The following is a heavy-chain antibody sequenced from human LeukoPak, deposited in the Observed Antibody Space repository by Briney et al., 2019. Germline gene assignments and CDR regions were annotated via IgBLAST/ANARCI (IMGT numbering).Heavy chain of an antibody. CDR3: ARLFNAGLGAPLDY. CDR2: ITGGADST. CDR1: GFTFNNYP. J-gene: IGHJ4*02. D-gene: IGHD1-26*01. V-gene: IGHV3-23*01. Sequence: GGSLRLSCAGSGFTFNNYPISWVRQTPGKGLEWVSAITGGADSTYYADSVKGRFTITRDNAKNSLYLQMDSLRAEDTALYFCARLFNAGLGAPLDYGGQGTLVTVSS.